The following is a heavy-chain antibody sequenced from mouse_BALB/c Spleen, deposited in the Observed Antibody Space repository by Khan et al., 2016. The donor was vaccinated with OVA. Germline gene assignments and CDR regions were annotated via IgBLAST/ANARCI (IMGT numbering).Heavy chain of an antibody. CDR2: ISTGGSYT. V-gene: IGHV5-6*01. CDR1: GFTFSTYG. Sequence: EVQLVESGGDLVKPGGSLTLSCAASGFTFSTYGMSWVRQTPDKRLEWVAGISTGGSYTYYPDSVKGRFTISRDNAKNTLYLQMSSLKSEDTAMYYCTRLAYYYNSEGFAYWGQGTLVSVSA. J-gene: IGHJ3*01. D-gene: IGHD1-1*01. CDR3: TRLAYYYNSEGFAY.